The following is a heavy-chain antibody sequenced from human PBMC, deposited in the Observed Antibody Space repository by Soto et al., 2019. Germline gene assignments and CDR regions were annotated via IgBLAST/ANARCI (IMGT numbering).Heavy chain of an antibody. Sequence: QVQLQESGPGLVKPSETLSLTCTVSGGSFKSGSYSWSWIRQPPGKGLEWIGYVYHTGRTSYNPSLKSGVSISMDTSKNQFSLNLDSVTAADTAVYFCARDFASFDSWGQGTLVPVSS. V-gene: IGHV4-61*01. J-gene: IGHJ4*02. CDR1: GGSFKSGSYS. CDR2: VYHTGRT. D-gene: IGHD3-3*01. CDR3: ARDFASFDS.